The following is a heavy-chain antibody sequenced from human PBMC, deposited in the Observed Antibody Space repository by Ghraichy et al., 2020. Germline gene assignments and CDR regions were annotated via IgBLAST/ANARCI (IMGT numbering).Heavy chain of an antibody. D-gene: IGHD1-7*01. CDR3: ASLLGVGLELHGHDLNNWFDP. V-gene: IGHV1-69*05. CDR1: GGTFSSYA. Sequence: SVKVSCKASGGTFSSYAISWVRQAPGQGLEWMGGIIPIFGTANYAQKFQGRVTITTDESTSTAYMELSSLRSEDTAVYYCASLLGVGLELHGHDLNNWFDPWGQGTLVTVSS. J-gene: IGHJ5*02. CDR2: IIPIFGTA.